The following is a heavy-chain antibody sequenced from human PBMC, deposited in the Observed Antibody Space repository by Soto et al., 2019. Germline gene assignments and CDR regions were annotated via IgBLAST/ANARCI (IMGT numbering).Heavy chain of an antibody. CDR2: ISAHNGNT. V-gene: IGHV1-18*01. CDR1: GYAFTTYG. D-gene: IGHD1-26*01. J-gene: IGHJ4*02. Sequence: QVHLVQSGAEVKKPGASVKVSCKGSGYAFTTYGITWVRQAPGQGLEWMGWISAHNGNTNYAQKLQGRVTVTRDTSTSTAYMELRGLGADDKAVYYCARGSYGDYGGQGARVTVSS. CDR3: ARGSYGDY.